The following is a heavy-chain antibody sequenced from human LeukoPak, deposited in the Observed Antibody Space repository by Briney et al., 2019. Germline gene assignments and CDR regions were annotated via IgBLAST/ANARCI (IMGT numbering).Heavy chain of an antibody. V-gene: IGHV3-33*01. CDR1: GFTFITSA. J-gene: IGHJ4*02. CDR2: IMSDGSKK. Sequence: PGRSLRLSCAASGFTFITSAMHGVRQPPGKGLEWVAFIMSDGSKKDYADSVKGVVTTSRDNSKNTLYLQMNSLRAQDTAVYYCARELNQVDYFDYWGQGTLVTVSS. D-gene: IGHD1-14*01. CDR3: ARELNQVDYFDY.